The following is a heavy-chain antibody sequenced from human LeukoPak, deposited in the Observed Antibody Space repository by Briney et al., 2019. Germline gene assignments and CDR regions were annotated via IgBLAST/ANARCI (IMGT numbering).Heavy chain of an antibody. Sequence: SVKVSCKASGYTFTGYYMHWVRQAPGQGLEWMGWINPNSGGTNYAQKFQGRVTMTRDTSTSTVYMELSSLRSEDTAVYYCASWGSYDRSGYNDYWGQGTLVTVSS. J-gene: IGHJ4*02. D-gene: IGHD3-22*01. CDR2: INPNSGGT. V-gene: IGHV1-2*02. CDR1: GYTFTGYY. CDR3: ASWGSYDRSGYNDY.